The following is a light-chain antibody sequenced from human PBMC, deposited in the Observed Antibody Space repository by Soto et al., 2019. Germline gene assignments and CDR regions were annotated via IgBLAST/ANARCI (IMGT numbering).Light chain of an antibody. Sequence: EIVLTQSPGTLSLSPEEVATLSCRASQSVSSNLAWYQQKPGQAPRLLIYGASSRATGIPDRFSGSGSGTDFTLTISRLEPEDFAVYYCQQYGSSPLITFGQGTRLEIK. V-gene: IGKV3-20*01. CDR3: QQYGSSPLIT. J-gene: IGKJ5*01. CDR1: QSVSSN. CDR2: GAS.